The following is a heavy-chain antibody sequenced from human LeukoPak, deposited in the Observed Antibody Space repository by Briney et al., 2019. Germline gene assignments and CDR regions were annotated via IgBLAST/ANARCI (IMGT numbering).Heavy chain of an antibody. CDR2: IYIGDNP. CDR1: GLTVSSSY. CDR3: ARVRPWVFDY. J-gene: IGHJ4*02. Sequence: GGSLRLSCAASGLTVSSSYMSWVRQAPGKGLEWVSIIYIGDNPHYADSVKGRFTISRHNSKNTLYLQMNSLRADDTAVYYCARVRPWVFDYWGQGTLVTVSS. V-gene: IGHV3-53*04.